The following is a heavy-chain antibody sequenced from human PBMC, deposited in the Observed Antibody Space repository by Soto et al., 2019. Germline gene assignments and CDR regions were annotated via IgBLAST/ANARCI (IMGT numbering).Heavy chain of an antibody. V-gene: IGHV1-69*05. CDR1: RGTFSSYL. CDR2: IDPIYRKA. CDR3: ATEIDATSVTSLDY. D-gene: IGHD4-17*01. J-gene: IGHJ4*02. Sequence: SVKVSCKASRGTFSSYLINWVRQAPGQGLEWMGWIDPIYRKAKYAQKFQDRVTLTRDTSARTAYMELSSLRSEDTTVYYCATEIDATSVTSLDYWGQGTLVTVSS.